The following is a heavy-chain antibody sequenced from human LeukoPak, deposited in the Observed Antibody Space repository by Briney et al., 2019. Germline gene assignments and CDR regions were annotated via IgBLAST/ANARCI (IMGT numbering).Heavy chain of an antibody. Sequence: SETLSLTCTVSGGYISSYYWSWIRQPPGKGLEWIGYIYYSGSSNYNPSLKSRVTISVDTSKSQISLKLSSVTAADTAVYYCARVRGSSGWSGVYFDYWGQGTLVTVSS. CDR3: ARVRGSSGWSGVYFDY. J-gene: IGHJ4*02. D-gene: IGHD6-19*01. CDR2: IYYSGSS. CDR1: GGYISSYY. V-gene: IGHV4-59*01.